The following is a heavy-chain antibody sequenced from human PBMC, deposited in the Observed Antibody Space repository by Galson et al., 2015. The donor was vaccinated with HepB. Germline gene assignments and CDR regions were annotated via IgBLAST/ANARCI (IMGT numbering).Heavy chain of an antibody. CDR3: ARIVSSGYYLTPWAFDI. CDR1: GGTFSSYA. J-gene: IGHJ3*02. D-gene: IGHD3-22*01. CDR2: IIPIFGTA. V-gene: IGHV1-69*13. Sequence: SVKVSCKASGGTFSSYAISWVRQAPGQGLEWMGGIIPIFGTANYAQKFQGRVTITADESTSTAYMELSSLRSEDTAVYYCARIVSSGYYLTPWAFDIWGQGTMVTVSS.